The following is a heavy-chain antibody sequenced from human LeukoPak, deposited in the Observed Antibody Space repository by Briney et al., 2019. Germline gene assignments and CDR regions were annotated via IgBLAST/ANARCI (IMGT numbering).Heavy chain of an antibody. V-gene: IGHV1-2*02. CDR1: GSIFTDYY. Sequence: ASVKVSCKASGSIFTDYYIHWVRQAPGQGLEWIGWINPYSGDTNFAQKFQGRVTMTRDTSITTAYMELSRLRSDDTALYYCARRNWSGPQPLFDFWGQGTLVTVSS. CDR3: ARRNWSGPQPLFDF. J-gene: IGHJ4*02. D-gene: IGHD1-20*01. CDR2: INPYSGDT.